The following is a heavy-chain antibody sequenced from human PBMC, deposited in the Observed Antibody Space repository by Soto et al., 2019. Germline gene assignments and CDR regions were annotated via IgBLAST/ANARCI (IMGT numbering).Heavy chain of an antibody. CDR2: IYHSGST. Sequence: PSETLSLTCAVSGGSISSSNWWSWVRQPPGKGLEWIGEIYHSGSTNYNPSLKSRVTISVDKSKNQFSLKLSSVTAADTAVYYCATGTYSGSYYLFYWGQGTLVTVSS. CDR1: GGSISSSNW. D-gene: IGHD1-26*01. CDR3: ATGTYSGSYYLFY. V-gene: IGHV4-4*02. J-gene: IGHJ4*02.